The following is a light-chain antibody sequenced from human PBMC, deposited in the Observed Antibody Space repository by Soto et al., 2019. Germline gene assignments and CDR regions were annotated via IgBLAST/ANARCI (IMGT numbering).Light chain of an antibody. CDR1: SSDVGGYNY. Sequence: QSALTQPASVSGSPGQSITISCTGTSSDVGGYNYVSWYQQHPDKAPKLMIFEVSNRPSGVSNRFSGSKPGNTASLTISGLQAEDEADYYCSSYTSTSPVVFGGGTKLTVL. J-gene: IGLJ2*01. V-gene: IGLV2-14*01. CDR2: EVS. CDR3: SSYTSTSPVV.